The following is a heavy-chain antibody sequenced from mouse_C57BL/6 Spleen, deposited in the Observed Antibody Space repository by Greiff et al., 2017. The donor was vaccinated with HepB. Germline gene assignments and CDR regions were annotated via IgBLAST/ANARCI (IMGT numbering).Heavy chain of an antibody. D-gene: IGHD1-1*01. CDR1: GYTFTSYD. Sequence: VQLQQSGPELVKPGASVKLSCKASGYTFTSYDINWVKPRPGQGLEWIGWIYPRDGSTKYNEKFKGKATLTVDTSSSTAYMERHSLTSEDSAVYFCARSYGSSYGYFDVWGTGTTVTVSS. V-gene: IGHV1-85*01. J-gene: IGHJ1*03. CDR2: IYPRDGST. CDR3: ARSYGSSYGYFDV.